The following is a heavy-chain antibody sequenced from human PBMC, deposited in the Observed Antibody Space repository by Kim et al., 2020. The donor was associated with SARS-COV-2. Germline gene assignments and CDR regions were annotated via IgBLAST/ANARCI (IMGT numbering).Heavy chain of an antibody. V-gene: IGHV3-7*01. D-gene: IGHD1-7*01. CDR3: ARRAGTPSEYFYYMDV. Sequence: GGSLRLSCAASGFTFATYWMTWVRQAPGKGLEWVATIKEDGSEKYYVDSLKGRFTISRDNAKNSVYLQMNGLRAEDTALYYCARRAGTPSEYFYYMDVWG. CDR2: IKEDGSEK. J-gene: IGHJ6*03. CDR1: GFTFATYW.